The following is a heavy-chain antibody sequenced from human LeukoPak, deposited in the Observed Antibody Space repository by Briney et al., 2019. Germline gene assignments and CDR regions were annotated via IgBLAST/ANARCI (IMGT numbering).Heavy chain of an antibody. V-gene: IGHV3-33*08. CDR2: IWYDGSNK. Sequence: GGSLRLSCVASGFSFSTYGLHWVRQAPGKGLEWVAVIWYDGSNKYYADSVKGRFTISRDNSKNTLYLQMNCLRAEDTAVYYCARDSDTAMVMSYFDYWGQGTLVTVSS. J-gene: IGHJ4*02. CDR3: ARDSDTAMVMSYFDY. D-gene: IGHD5-18*01. CDR1: GFSFSTYG.